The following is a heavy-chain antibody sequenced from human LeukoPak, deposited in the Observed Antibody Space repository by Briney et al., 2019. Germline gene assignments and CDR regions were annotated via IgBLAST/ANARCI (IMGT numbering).Heavy chain of an antibody. J-gene: IGHJ3*02. V-gene: IGHV4-59*01. D-gene: IGHD2-15*01. CDR1: GGSISSYY. CDR2: IYYSGST. Sequence: PSETLSLTCTVSGGSISSYYWSWLRQPPGKGLEWIGYIYYSGSTNYNPSLKSRVTISVDTSKNQFSLKLSSVTAADTAVYYCARVLSYAFDIWGQGTMVTVSS. CDR3: ARVLSYAFDI.